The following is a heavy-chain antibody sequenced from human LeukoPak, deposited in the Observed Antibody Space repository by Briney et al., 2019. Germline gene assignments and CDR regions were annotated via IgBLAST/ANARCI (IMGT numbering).Heavy chain of an antibody. CDR1: GFAFSHYG. J-gene: IGHJ4*02. CDR3: AKVEFSSGWYGYFDN. V-gene: IGHV3-30*18. CDR2: ISYDGRNQ. D-gene: IGHD6-19*01. Sequence: GGSLRLSCAASGFAFSHYGMHWVRQAPGKGLEWGAVISYDGRNQYYADSVKGRFTISRDNSKNPLYLQMNSLRAEDTAVYYCAKVEFSSGWYGYFDNWGQGTLVTVSS.